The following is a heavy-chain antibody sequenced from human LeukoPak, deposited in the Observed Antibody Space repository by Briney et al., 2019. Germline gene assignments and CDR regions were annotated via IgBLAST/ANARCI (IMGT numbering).Heavy chain of an antibody. J-gene: IGHJ4*02. CDR2: INHSGST. V-gene: IGHV4-34*01. D-gene: IGHD6-19*01. CDR1: GGSISSYY. Sequence: SETLSLTCTVSGGSISSYYWSWIRQPPGKGLEWIGEINHSGSTNYNPSLKSRVTISVDTSKNQFSLKLSSVTAADTAVYYCARGRVVAGTYDYWGQGTLVTVSS. CDR3: ARGRVVAGTYDY.